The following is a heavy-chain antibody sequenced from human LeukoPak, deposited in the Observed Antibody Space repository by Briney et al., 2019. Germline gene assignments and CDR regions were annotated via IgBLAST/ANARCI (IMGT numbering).Heavy chain of an antibody. CDR2: INPNSGGT. CDR3: ARRYYYGSGSYYPYYYYMDV. J-gene: IGHJ6*03. D-gene: IGHD3-10*01. CDR1: GYTFTGYY. Sequence: GASVKVSCKASGYTFTGYYMHWVRQAPGQGLEWMGWINPNSGGTNYAQKFQGRVTMTRDTSISTAYMELRSLRSDDTAVYYCARRYYYGSGSYYPYYYYMDVWGKGTTVTVSS. V-gene: IGHV1-2*02.